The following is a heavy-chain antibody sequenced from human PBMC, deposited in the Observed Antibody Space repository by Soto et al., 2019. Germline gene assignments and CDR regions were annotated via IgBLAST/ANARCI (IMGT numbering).Heavy chain of an antibody. CDR1: GYTFTGYY. CDR2: ISPHSGGP. D-gene: IGHD7-27*01. V-gene: IGHV1-2*02. CDR3: AREEQTGANYYLDY. J-gene: IGHJ4*02. Sequence: ASVKVSCKASGYTFTGYYIHWVRQAPGQGLEWMGSISPHSGGPNYAQRFQGRVTMTRDTSMTTVYMEMSGVTSDDTAVYYCAREEQTGANYYLDYWGQGTLVTVSS.